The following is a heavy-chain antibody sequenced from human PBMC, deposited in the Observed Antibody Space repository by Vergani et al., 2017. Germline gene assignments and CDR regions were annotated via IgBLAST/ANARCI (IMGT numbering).Heavy chain of an antibody. CDR2: ISWNSGSI. V-gene: IGHV3-9*01. Sequence: EVQLVESGGGLVQPGRSLRLSCAASGFTFDDYAMHWVRQAPGKGLEWVSGISWNSGSIGYADSVKGRFTISRDNAKNSLYLQMNSLRAEDTALYYCAKDHYDVWVGYRNISTYNLWDGGTLVTVSS. CDR3: AKDHYDVWVGYRNISTYNL. J-gene: IGHJ2*01. CDR1: GFTFDDYA. D-gene: IGHD3-3*01.